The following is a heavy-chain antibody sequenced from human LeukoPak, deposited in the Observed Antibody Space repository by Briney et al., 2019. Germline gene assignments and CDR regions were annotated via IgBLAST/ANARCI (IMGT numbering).Heavy chain of an antibody. CDR1: GFTFTTYW. V-gene: IGHV3-7*01. J-gene: IGHJ4*02. D-gene: IGHD3-3*01. Sequence: GGSLRLSCAASGFTFTTYWMSWVRQAPGKGLEWVANINQDGSEKHYVDSVKGRFTISRDNAKNSLYLQMNSLRAEDTAVYYCARDTAEYYDFGWGQGTLVTVSS. CDR3: ARDTAEYYDFG. CDR2: INQDGSEK.